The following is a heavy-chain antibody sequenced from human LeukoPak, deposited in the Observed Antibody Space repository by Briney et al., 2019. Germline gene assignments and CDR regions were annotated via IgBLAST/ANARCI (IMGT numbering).Heavy chain of an antibody. D-gene: IGHD3-9*01. V-gene: IGHV4-4*07. Sequence: PSETLSLTCTVSGGSISSYYWSWIRQPAGKGLEWIGRIYTSGSTNYNPSLKSRVTMSVDTSKNQFSLKLSSVTAADTAVYHCARDYGILTGPIYYMDVWGKGTTVTVSS. CDR3: ARDYGILTGPIYYMDV. J-gene: IGHJ6*03. CDR1: GGSISSYY. CDR2: IYTSGST.